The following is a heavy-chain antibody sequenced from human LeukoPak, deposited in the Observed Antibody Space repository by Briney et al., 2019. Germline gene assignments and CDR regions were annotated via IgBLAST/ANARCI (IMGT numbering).Heavy chain of an antibody. D-gene: IGHD3-22*01. CDR1: GFTFSSYW. V-gene: IGHV3-7*03. CDR2: IKQDGSEK. J-gene: IGHJ4*02. CDR3: ARGHYDSSGYLDY. Sequence: GGSLRLSCAASGFTFSSYWMSWVRQAPGKGLEWVANIKQDGSEKYYVDSVKGRFTISRDNAKNSLYLQMNSLRAEDTAVYYCARGHYDSSGYLDYWGQGTLVTVSS.